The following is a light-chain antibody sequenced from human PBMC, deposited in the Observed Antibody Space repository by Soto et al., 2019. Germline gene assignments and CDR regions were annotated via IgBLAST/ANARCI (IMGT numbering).Light chain of an antibody. CDR2: YNT. V-gene: IGLV3-21*01. J-gene: IGLJ3*02. Sequence: SSELTQPPTVSVAPGQTARITCGGNNIGSKNVHWYQQMPGQAPVLVIFYNTERPSGIPERLSGSSSGNTATLTISRVEAGDEADYFCQVWDSTSDQWVFGGGTKLTVL. CDR3: QVWDSTSDQWV. CDR1: NIGSKN.